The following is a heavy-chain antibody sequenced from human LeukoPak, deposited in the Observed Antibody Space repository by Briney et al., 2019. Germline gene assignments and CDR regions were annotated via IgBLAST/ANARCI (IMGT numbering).Heavy chain of an antibody. V-gene: IGHV3-9*01. J-gene: IGHJ6*02. CDR3: TKDIVSLLPYALDV. CDR1: GFIFDDYA. D-gene: IGHD5/OR15-5a*01. Sequence: GRSLRLSCAASGFIFDDYAMHWARQAPGKGLEWVSGISWNSGNIGYADSVRGRFTISRDNAKNSLYLQMNSLRTEDTALYYCTKDIVSLLPYALDVWGQGTTVIVSS. CDR2: ISWNSGNI.